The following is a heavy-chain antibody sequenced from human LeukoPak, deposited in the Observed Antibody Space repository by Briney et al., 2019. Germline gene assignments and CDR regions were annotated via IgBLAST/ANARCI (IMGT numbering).Heavy chain of an antibody. V-gene: IGHV3-23*01. D-gene: IGHD2-21*01. CDR1: GFTFRSFA. Sequence: GSLRLSCVASGFTFRSFAMSWVRQAPGKGLEWVSGIIGSGRTTFYADSVKGRFTISRDNSKNTLYLQMNSLRAEDTAIYYCAKKEGDTYFSWYMDVWGKGTTVTVSS. CDR2: IIGSGRTT. J-gene: IGHJ6*03. CDR3: AKKEGDTYFSWYMDV.